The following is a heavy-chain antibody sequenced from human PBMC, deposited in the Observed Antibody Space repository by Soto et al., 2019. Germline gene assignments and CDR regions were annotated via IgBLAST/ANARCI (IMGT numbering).Heavy chain of an antibody. Sequence: GGSLRFSCAASGFTFSSYAMHWVRQAPGKGLEWVAVISYDGSNKYYADSVKGRFTISRDNSKNTLYLQMNSLRAEDTAVYYCARGATPLWYYYGMDVWGQGTTVTVS. J-gene: IGHJ6*02. CDR3: ARGATPLWYYYGMDV. CDR1: GFTFSSYA. V-gene: IGHV3-30-3*01. D-gene: IGHD2-15*01. CDR2: ISYDGSNK.